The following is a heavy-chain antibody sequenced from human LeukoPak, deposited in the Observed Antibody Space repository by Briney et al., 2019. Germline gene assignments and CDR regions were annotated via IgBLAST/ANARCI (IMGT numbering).Heavy chain of an antibody. CDR2: ISGSGGST. J-gene: IGHJ5*02. V-gene: IGHV3-23*01. CDR3: ARDQSSVAGTTYNWFDP. CDR1: GGSISSSGYY. Sequence: ETLSLTCTVSGGSISSSGYYWGWIRQPPGKGLEWVSAISGSGGSTYYADSVKGRFTISRDNAKNSLYLQMNSLRAEDTAVYYCARDQSSVAGTTYNWFDPWGQGTLVTVSS. D-gene: IGHD6-19*01.